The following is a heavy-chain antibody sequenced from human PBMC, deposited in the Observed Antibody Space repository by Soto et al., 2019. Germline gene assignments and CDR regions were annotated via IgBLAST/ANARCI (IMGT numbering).Heavy chain of an antibody. CDR1: GGSISSNDYY. CDR3: ARDQGGYTIFDY. J-gene: IGHJ4*02. D-gene: IGHD5-18*01. Sequence: QVQLQESGPGLVKPSQTLSLTCTVSGGSISSNDYYWSWIRQLPGKGLEWIGYIYYSGSTYYNPSLKSQVTISVDTSKNQFSLILYSVTAADTAVYYCARDQGGYTIFDYWGQGTLVTVSS. CDR2: IYYSGST. V-gene: IGHV4-31*01.